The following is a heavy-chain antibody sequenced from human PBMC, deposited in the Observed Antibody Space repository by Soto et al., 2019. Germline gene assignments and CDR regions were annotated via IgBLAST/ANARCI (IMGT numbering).Heavy chain of an antibody. Sequence: GGSLRLSCAASGFTFSHYVLSWVRQSPERGLEWVSSISGSGSSVYVADSVRGRFIMSRDLSTNTVSLQMNSLRAEDTAVYYCAKVRASYLSASYFYYGLDVWGQGTTVTVSS. CDR1: GFTFSHYV. CDR3: AKVRASYLSASYFYYGLDV. CDR2: ISGSGSSV. J-gene: IGHJ6*02. V-gene: IGHV3-23*01. D-gene: IGHD3-10*01.